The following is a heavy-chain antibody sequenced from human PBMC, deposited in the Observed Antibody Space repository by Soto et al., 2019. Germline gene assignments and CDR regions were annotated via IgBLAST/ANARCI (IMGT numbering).Heavy chain of an antibody. J-gene: IGHJ4*02. Sequence: GASVKVSCKASGYTFTVYAMHWVRQAPGQRLEWMGIINTSGGSTSYAQKFQGRVTMTRDTSTSTVYMELSSLRSEDTAVYYCARARALDFDYWGQGTLVTVSS. CDR3: ARARALDFDY. CDR1: GYTFTVYA. CDR2: INTSGGST. V-gene: IGHV1-46*01.